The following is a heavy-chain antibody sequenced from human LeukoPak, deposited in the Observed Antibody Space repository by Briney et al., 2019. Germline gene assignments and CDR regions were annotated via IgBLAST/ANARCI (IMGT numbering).Heavy chain of an antibody. CDR3: AKALVSYYYDSSGNALFDY. V-gene: IGHV3-30*02. D-gene: IGHD3-22*01. CDR2: IRYDGSNK. Sequence: GGPLRLSCAASGFTFSSYGMHWVRQAPGKGLEWVAFIRYDGSNKYYADPVKGRFTISRDNSKNTLYLQMNSLRAEDTAVYYCAKALVSYYYDSSGNALFDYWGQGTLVTVSS. CDR1: GFTFSSYG. J-gene: IGHJ4*02.